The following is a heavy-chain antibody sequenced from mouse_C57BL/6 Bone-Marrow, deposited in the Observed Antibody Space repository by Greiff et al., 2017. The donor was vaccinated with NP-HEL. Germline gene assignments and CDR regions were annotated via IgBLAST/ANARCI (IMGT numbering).Heavy chain of an antibody. CDR1: GFTLNDYK. J-gene: IGHJ3*01. D-gene: IGHD2-2*01. Sequence: VQLQQSGAGLVKPGASVKLSCTASGFTLNDYKMHWVSQGPEKGLEWIGGIDPGNGEINYAQKFQGRATITADTSSNTAYLQLSSLTSEDTAVYYCARGDYGSAPFAYWGQGTLVTVSA. V-gene: IGHV14-2*01. CDR3: ARGDYGSAPFAY. CDR2: IDPGNGEI.